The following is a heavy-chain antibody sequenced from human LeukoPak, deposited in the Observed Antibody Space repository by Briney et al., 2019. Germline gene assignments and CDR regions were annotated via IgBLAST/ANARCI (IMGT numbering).Heavy chain of an antibody. CDR3: ARERSYYYDSSGYMDV. D-gene: IGHD3-22*01. Sequence: SETLSLTCTVSGGSISSYYWSWIRQPPGKGLEWIGYIYYSGGTNYNPSLKSRVTISVDTSKNQFSLKLSSVTAADTAVYYCARERSYYYDSSGYMDVWGKGTTVTVSS. J-gene: IGHJ6*03. CDR1: GGSISSYY. CDR2: IYYSGGT. V-gene: IGHV4-59*01.